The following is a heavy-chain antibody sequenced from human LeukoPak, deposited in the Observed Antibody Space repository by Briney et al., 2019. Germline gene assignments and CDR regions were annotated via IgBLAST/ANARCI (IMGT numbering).Heavy chain of an antibody. CDR1: GGSISSNDYY. D-gene: IGHD1-26*01. CDR2: IYYSGST. Sequence: SETLSLTCTVSGGSISSNDYYWGWIRQPPGKGLEWIGSIYYSGSTYCNPSLKSRVTMSVDTSKNQFSLKLSSVTAADAAVYYCAGLLVGATRRDYWGQGTLVTVSS. J-gene: IGHJ4*02. CDR3: AGLLVGATRRDY. V-gene: IGHV4-39*01.